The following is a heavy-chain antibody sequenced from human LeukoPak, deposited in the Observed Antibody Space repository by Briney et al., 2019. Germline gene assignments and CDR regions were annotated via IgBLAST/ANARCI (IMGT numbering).Heavy chain of an antibody. CDR3: ARALSRWCGDHLGY. CDR1: GYSISSGYY. V-gene: IGHV4-38-2*02. CDR2: IYHSGST. D-gene: IGHD3-10*01. Sequence: RASETLSLTCTVSGYSISSGYYWGWIRQPPGKGLEWIGSIYHSGSTYYNPSLKSRVTISVDTSKNQFSLKLSSVTAADTAVYYCARALSRWCGDHLGYWGQGTLVTVSS. J-gene: IGHJ4*02.